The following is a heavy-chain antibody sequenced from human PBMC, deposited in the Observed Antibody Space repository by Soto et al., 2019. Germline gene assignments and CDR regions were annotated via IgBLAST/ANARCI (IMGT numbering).Heavy chain of an antibody. CDR1: GFTFSSYG. J-gene: IGHJ4*02. CDR3: AKMWYYYDSSGPDY. CDR2: IWYDGSNK. V-gene: IGHV3-33*06. D-gene: IGHD3-22*01. Sequence: GGSLRLSCAASGFTFSSYGMHWVRQAPGKGLEWVAVIWYDGSNKYYADSVKGRFTISRDNSKNTLYLQMNSLRAEDTAVYYCAKMWYYYDSSGPDYWGQGTLVTVSS.